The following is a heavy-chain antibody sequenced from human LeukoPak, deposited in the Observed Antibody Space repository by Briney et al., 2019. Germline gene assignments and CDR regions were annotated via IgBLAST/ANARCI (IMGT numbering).Heavy chain of an antibody. V-gene: IGHV1-46*01. Sequence: GASVKVSCKASGYTFTSYYMHWVRQAPGQGLEWMGIINPSGGSTSYAQKFQGRVTMTRNTSISTAYMELSSLRSEDTAVYYCARSRGSSSWFRVAYYDIGYWGQGTLVTVSS. CDR3: ARSRGSSSWFRVAYYDIGY. CDR2: INPSGGST. CDR1: GYTFTSYY. D-gene: IGHD6-13*01. J-gene: IGHJ4*02.